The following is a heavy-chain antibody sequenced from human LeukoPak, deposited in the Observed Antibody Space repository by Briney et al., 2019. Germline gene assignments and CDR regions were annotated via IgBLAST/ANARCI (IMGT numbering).Heavy chain of an antibody. CDR3: ASELYDSSGSYYFDY. D-gene: IGHD3-22*01. J-gene: IGHJ4*02. V-gene: IGHV1-69*13. CDR2: IIPIFGTA. Sequence: SVKVSCKASGGTFSSYAISWVRQAPGQGLEWMGGIIPIFGTANYAQKFQGRVTITADESTSTAYMELSSLRSEDTAVYYCASELYDSSGSYYFDYWGQGTLVTVSS. CDR1: GGTFSSYA.